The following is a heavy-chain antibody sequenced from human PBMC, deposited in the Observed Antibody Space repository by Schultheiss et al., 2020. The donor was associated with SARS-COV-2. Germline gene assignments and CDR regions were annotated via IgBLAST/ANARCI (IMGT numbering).Heavy chain of an antibody. V-gene: IGHV3-9*01. Sequence: SLRLSCAASGFTFDDYAMHWVRQAPGKGLEWVSGISWNSGSIGYADSVKGRFTISRDNARNSLDLQMNSLRAGDTAVYYCARGVTFWSGYYRGNWFDPWGQGTLVTVSS. D-gene: IGHD3-3*01. CDR1: GFTFDDYA. J-gene: IGHJ5*02. CDR2: ISWNSGSI. CDR3: ARGVTFWSGYYRGNWFDP.